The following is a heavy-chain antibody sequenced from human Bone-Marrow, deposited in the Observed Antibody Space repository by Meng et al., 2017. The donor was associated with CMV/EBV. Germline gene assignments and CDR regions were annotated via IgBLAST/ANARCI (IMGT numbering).Heavy chain of an antibody. CDR3: ARDSRHCTSASCYSWYFDL. V-gene: IGHV1-2*06. D-gene: IGHD2-2*02. CDR1: GYSFTGYY. Sequence: VELGQAGAEVQRPGASVKVSFKASGYSFTGYYMHWVRQAPGQGLEWMGRINPNSGATEYAQNFQGRVTMTRDTSISTAYMELSRLRSDDTAVYYCARDSRHCTSASCYSWYFDLWGRGTLVTVSS. J-gene: IGHJ2*01. CDR2: INPNSGAT.